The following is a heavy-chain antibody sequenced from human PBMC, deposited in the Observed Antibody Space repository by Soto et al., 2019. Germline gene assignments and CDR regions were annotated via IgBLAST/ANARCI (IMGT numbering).Heavy chain of an antibody. CDR2: IIPIFGAA. Sequence: QVQLVQSGAEVKKPGSSVKVSCKASGGTFSSYAISWVRQAPGQGLEWMGGIIPIFGAANYAQKFQGRVTINADESTSTASMELSSLRSEDTAVYYCAGSITGTVSYHYRMDGRGQGTTVTVSS. CDR3: AGSITGTVSYHYRMDG. CDR1: GGTFSSYA. D-gene: IGHD1-20*01. J-gene: IGHJ6*02. V-gene: IGHV1-69*12.